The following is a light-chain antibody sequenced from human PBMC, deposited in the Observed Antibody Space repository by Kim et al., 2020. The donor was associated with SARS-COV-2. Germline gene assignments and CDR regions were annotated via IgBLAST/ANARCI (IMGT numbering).Light chain of an antibody. V-gene: IGLV3-1*01. Sequence: VSPGQTARLTCSGDKLGEKYTSWYQQKPGQSPVLVIHEDTKRPSGIPERFSGSNSGSTATLTITETQTMDEADYYCQAWDTSTAFFGTGTKVTVL. CDR2: EDT. CDR1: KLGEKY. CDR3: QAWDTSTAF. J-gene: IGLJ1*01.